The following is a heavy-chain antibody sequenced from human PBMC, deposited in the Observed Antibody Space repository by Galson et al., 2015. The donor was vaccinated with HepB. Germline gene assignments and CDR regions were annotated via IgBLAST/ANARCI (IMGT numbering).Heavy chain of an antibody. Sequence: SLRLSCAASGFTFSSYAMSWVRQAPGKGLEWVSAISGSGGSTYYADSVKGRFTISRDNSKNTLYLQMNSLRAEDTAVYYCAKEPYYYGSGSRATEIDYWGQGTLVTVSS. CDR2: ISGSGGST. CDR1: GFTFSSYA. V-gene: IGHV3-23*01. J-gene: IGHJ4*02. D-gene: IGHD3-10*01. CDR3: AKEPYYYGSGSRATEIDY.